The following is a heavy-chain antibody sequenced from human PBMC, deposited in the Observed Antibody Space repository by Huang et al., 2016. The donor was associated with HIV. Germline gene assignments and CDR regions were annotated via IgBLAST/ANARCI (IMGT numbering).Heavy chain of an antibody. Sequence: QVQLVQSGAEVKNPGASVRVSCKASGYTFTDSNIHWVRQAPGQVLEGVGWINPKRGGTIYAQRFQGRITMTRDTTISTVHMDLRRIQSEDTAVYFCARDWSFGSSTSPADWGQGTLVTVSS. CDR2: INPKRGGT. D-gene: IGHD6-6*01. J-gene: IGHJ4*02. CDR1: GYTFTDSN. CDR3: ARDWSFGSSTSPAD. V-gene: IGHV1-2*02.